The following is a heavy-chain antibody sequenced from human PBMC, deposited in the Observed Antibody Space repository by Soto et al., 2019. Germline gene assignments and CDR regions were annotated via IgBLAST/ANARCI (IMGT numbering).Heavy chain of an antibody. CDR3: ARVSSGWSSYYYGTDV. CDR2: ISSSSSTI. CDR1: GFTFSSYS. Sequence: GGSLRLSCAASGFTFSSYSMNWVRQAPGKGLEWVSYISSSSSTIYYADSVKGRFTISRDNAKNSLYLQMNSLRDEDTAVYYCARVSSGWSSYYYGTDVWGQGTTVTVSS. J-gene: IGHJ6*02. D-gene: IGHD6-19*01. V-gene: IGHV3-48*02.